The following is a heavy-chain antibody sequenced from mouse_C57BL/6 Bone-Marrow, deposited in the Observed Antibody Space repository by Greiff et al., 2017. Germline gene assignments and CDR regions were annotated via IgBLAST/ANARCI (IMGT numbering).Heavy chain of an antibody. V-gene: IGHV1-26*01. D-gene: IGHD2-3*01. CDR1: GYTVTYYF. J-gene: IGHJ4*01. CDR2: INPNNGGT. Sequence: EVQLQQSGPELVKPGASVKISCKASGYTVTYYFMNWVKQSPGKSLEWIGDINPNNGGTSYNQKFKGKATLTVDKSSSTAYMELRSLTSEDSAVYYCARSPDGYYDAMDYWGQGTSVTVSS. CDR3: ARSPDGYYDAMDY.